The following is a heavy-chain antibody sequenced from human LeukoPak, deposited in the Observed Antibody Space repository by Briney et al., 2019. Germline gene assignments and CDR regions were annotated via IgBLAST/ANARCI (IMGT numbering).Heavy chain of an antibody. CDR2: MNPNSGNT. CDR1: GYPFTSYD. D-gene: IGHD6-19*01. J-gene: IGHJ6*02. Sequence: VASVKVSCKASGYPFTSYDINWVRQATGQGLEWMGWMNPNSGNTGYAQKFQGRVTMTRNTSISTAYMELSSLRSEDTAVYYCARGQARIAVAGDYYYYGMDVWGQGTTVTVFS. V-gene: IGHV1-8*01. CDR3: ARGQARIAVAGDYYYYGMDV.